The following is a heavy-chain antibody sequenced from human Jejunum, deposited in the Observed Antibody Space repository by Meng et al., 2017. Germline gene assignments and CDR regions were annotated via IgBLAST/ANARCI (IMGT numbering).Heavy chain of an antibody. CDR1: GFTFSGYW. D-gene: IGHD3-10*01. Sequence: GGSLRLSCAASGFTFSGYWMHWLRQDPGKGLEWVSRINNESTDTRYADSVKGRFTVSRDNAKNTLYLHMNSLRAEDTAVYYCARGLRDYWGQGTLVTVSS. CDR3: ARGLRDY. V-gene: IGHV3-74*01. CDR2: INNESTDT. J-gene: IGHJ4*02.